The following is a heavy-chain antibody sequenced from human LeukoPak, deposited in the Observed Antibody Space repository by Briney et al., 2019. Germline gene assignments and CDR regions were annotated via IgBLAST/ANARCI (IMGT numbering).Heavy chain of an antibody. V-gene: IGHV1-2*02. CDR2: INPNSGGT. CDR3: ARARGNYDLYYYYMDV. D-gene: IGHD4-11*01. J-gene: IGHJ6*03. Sequence: ASVKVSCKASGYTFTGYYMHWVRQAPGQGLEWMRWINPNSGGTNYAQKFQGRVTMTRDTSVSTAYMELSRLRSDDTAVYYCARARGNYDLYYYYMDVWGKGTTVTVSS. CDR1: GYTFTGYY.